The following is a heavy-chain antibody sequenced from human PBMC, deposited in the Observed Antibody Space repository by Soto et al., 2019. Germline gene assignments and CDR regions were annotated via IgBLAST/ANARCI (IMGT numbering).Heavy chain of an antibody. D-gene: IGHD3-22*01. CDR3: ARDPYYYDSSGSQSYYYYYGMDV. V-gene: IGHV4-31*03. J-gene: IGHJ6*02. CDR1: GGSISSGGYY. Sequence: SETLSLTCTVSGGSISSGGYYWSLIRQHPGKGLEWIGYIYYSGSTYYNPSLKSRVTISVDTSKNQFSLKLSSVTAADTAVYYCARDPYYYDSSGSQSYYYYYGMDVWGQGTTVTVSS. CDR2: IYYSGST.